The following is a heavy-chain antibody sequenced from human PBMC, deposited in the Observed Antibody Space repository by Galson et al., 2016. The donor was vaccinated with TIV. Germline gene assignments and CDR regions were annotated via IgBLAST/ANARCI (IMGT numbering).Heavy chain of an antibody. CDR1: GDTFSMIV. CDR2: INPLLGTV. D-gene: IGHD3-3*01. CDR3: ARWVGFGVASALVGYYGMDV. V-gene: IGHV1-69*13. J-gene: IGHJ6*02. Sequence: SVKVSCKASGDTFSMIVFNWVRQAPGQGLDWMGGINPLLGTVNNAQKFQGRVTITADESTSTVYMELSSLRSEDTAVYYCARWVGFGVASALVGYYGMDVWGQGTTVTVSS.